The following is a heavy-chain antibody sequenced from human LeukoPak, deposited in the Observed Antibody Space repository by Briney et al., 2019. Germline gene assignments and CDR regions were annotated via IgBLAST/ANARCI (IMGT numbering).Heavy chain of an antibody. CDR1: GGSISSTSHY. CDR3: ARLGPTYYDSSGPPR. V-gene: IGHV4-39*01. Sequence: SETLSLTCTISGGSISSTSHYWGWIRQPPGKGLEWIGSIYYSGNTYFNPSLKSRVTISVHTSKIQFSLKLSSVTAADTAVYYCARLGPTYYDSSGPPRWGQGTLVTVSS. D-gene: IGHD3-22*01. J-gene: IGHJ4*02. CDR2: IYYSGNT.